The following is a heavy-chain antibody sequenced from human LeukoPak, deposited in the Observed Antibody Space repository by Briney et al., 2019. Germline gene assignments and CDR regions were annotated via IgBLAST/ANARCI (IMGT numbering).Heavy chain of an antibody. CDR2: TGNKANSYTT. J-gene: IGHJ3*02. V-gene: IGHV3-72*01. Sequence: GGSLRLSCAASGSTFSDHYMDWVRQAPGKGLEWVGRTGNKANSYTTEYAASVKGRFIISRDDSRNSLYLQMNSLKTEDTALYYCTRGYSTVSIYAFDIWGQGTMVTVSS. D-gene: IGHD6-13*01. CDR3: TRGYSTVSIYAFDI. CDR1: GSTFSDHY.